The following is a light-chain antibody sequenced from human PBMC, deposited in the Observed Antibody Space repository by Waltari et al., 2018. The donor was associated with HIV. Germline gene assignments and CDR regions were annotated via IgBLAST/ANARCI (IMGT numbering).Light chain of an antibody. CDR1: NIGSYS. J-gene: IGLJ2*01. Sequence: SYVLTQAPSVSVAPGQTARITCGGTNIGSYSLNWYQQKPGQAPVLVVYDDSDRPSGIPERIYGSNSGNTATLTINRVEAGDEADYSCQVWDSNSDDYVFGGGTKLTVL. V-gene: IGLV3-21*02. CDR2: DDS. CDR3: QVWDSNSDDYV.